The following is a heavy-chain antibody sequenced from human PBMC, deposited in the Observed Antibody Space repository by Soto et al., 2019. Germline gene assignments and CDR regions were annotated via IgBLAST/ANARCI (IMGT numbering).Heavy chain of an antibody. J-gene: IGHJ4*02. V-gene: IGHV3-23*01. CDR1: GFTFSNYA. Sequence: EVQLLESGGGLVQPGGSLILSCAASGFTFSNYALSWVRQAPGKGLEWVSTIGIAGERSYYADSVKGRFTISNDNSKDTLYLQMNGLIAEDAAVYYCVKGRLFDCETLGYYYDYPFYHWGRGTLVAVGS. D-gene: IGHD3-22*01. CDR2: IGIAGERS. CDR3: VKGRLFDCETLGYYYDYPFYH.